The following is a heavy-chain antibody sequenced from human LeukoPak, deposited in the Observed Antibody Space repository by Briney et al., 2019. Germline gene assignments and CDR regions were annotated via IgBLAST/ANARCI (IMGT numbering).Heavy chain of an antibody. CDR2: IWYDGSNK. CDR3: ARDHHTITDYYYGMDV. J-gene: IGHJ6*04. V-gene: IGHV3-33*08. Sequence: GGSLRLSCAASGFTVSSNYMSWVRQAPGKGLEWVAVIWYDGSNKYYADSVKGRFTISRGNSKNTLYLQMNSLRAEDTAVYYCARDHHTITDYYYGMDVWGKGTTVTVSS. D-gene: IGHD1-14*01. CDR1: GFTVSSNY.